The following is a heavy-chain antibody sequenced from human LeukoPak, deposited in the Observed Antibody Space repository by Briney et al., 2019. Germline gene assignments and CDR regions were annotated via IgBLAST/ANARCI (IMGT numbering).Heavy chain of an antibody. CDR3: AKDNRIAVAGPLDY. J-gene: IGHJ4*02. V-gene: IGHV3-9*01. D-gene: IGHD6-19*01. CDR2: ISWNSGSI. CDR1: GFTFDDYA. Sequence: PGGSLRLSCAASGFTFDDYAMHWVRQAPGKGLEWVSGISWNSGSIGYADSVKGRFTISRDNAKNSLYLQMNSLRAEDTALYYCAKDNRIAVAGPLDYWGRGTLVTVSS.